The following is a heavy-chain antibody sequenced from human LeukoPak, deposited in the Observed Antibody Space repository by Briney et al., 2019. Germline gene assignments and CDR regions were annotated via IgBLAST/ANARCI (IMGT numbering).Heavy chain of an antibody. V-gene: IGHV1-2*02. Sequence: ASVKVSCKASGYTFTGYYMHWVRQAPGQGLEWMGWINPNSGGTNYAQKFQGRVTMTRDTSISTAYMELSRLRPDDTAVYYCARLLSDSGTVSNYWGQGTLVTVSS. CDR1: GYTFTGYY. CDR3: ARLLSDSGTVSNY. CDR2: INPNSGGT. D-gene: IGHD4-17*01. J-gene: IGHJ4*02.